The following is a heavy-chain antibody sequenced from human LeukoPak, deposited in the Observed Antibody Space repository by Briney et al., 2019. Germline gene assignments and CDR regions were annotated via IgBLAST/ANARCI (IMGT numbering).Heavy chain of an antibody. J-gene: IGHJ4*02. Sequence: SETLSHTCAVYGGSFSGYYWSWIRQPPGKGLEWIGEINHSGSTNYNPSLKSRVTISVDTSKNQFSLKLSSVTAADTAVYYCARGSRGGDNYWGQGTLVTVSS. D-gene: IGHD2-21*02. CDR2: INHSGST. CDR1: GGSFSGYY. CDR3: ARGSRGGDNY. V-gene: IGHV4-34*01.